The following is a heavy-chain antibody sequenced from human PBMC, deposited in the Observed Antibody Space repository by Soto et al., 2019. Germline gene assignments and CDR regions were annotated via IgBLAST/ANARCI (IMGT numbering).Heavy chain of an antibody. Sequence: PGGSLRLSCAASGFTFSSYWMHWVRQAPGKGLVWVSRINSDGSSTSYADSVKGRFTISRDNAKNTLYLQMNSLRAEDTAVYYCALYYDRVCGPHYYYYGMEDWGQGPTVTV. D-gene: IGHD3-9*01. CDR2: INSDGSST. J-gene: IGHJ6*02. CDR3: ALYYDRVCGPHYYYYGMED. V-gene: IGHV3-74*01. CDR1: GFTFSSYW.